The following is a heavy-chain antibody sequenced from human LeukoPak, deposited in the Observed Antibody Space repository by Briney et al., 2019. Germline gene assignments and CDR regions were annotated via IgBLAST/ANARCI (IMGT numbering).Heavy chain of an antibody. CDR2: IKQDGSEK. CDR3: ARDIVVVVAATAYYYYGMDV. Sequence: GGSLGLSCAASGFTFSSYWMSWVRQAPGKGLEWVANIKQDGSEKYYVDSVKGRFTISRDNAKNSLYLQMNSLRAEDTAVYYCARDIVVVVAATAYYYYGMDVWGQGTTVTVSS. CDR1: GFTFSSYW. V-gene: IGHV3-7*01. J-gene: IGHJ6*02. D-gene: IGHD2-15*01.